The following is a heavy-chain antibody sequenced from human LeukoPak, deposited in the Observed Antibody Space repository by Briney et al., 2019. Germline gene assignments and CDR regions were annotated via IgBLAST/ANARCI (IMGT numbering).Heavy chain of an antibody. D-gene: IGHD3-16*02. J-gene: IGHJ3*02. Sequence: SQTLSLTCAISGDSVSSNSAAWNWIRQSPSRGLEWLGRTYYRSKWYNDYAVSVKSRITINPDTSKNQFSLKLSSVTAADTAVYYCARVRVTYDYVWGSYRCDAFDIWGQGTMVTVSS. V-gene: IGHV6-1*01. CDR1: GDSVSSNSAA. CDR3: ARVRVTYDYVWGSYRCDAFDI. CDR2: TYYRSKWYN.